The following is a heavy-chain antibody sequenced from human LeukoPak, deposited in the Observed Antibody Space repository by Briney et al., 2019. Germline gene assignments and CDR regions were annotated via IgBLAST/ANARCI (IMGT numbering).Heavy chain of an antibody. V-gene: IGHV3-23*01. D-gene: IGHD3-3*02. Sequence: PGGSLRLSCAASGFPFSSYAMSWVRQAPGKGLEWVSATSGSGGAKYYADSVTGRFIISRDNSKNTLYLQMNSLRVEDTALYYCAKDRSFLPDYWGQGTLVTVSS. CDR2: TSGSGGAK. CDR3: AKDRSFLPDY. CDR1: GFPFSSYA. J-gene: IGHJ4*02.